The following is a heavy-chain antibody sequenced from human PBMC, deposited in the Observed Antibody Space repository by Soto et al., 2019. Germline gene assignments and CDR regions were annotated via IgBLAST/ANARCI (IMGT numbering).Heavy chain of an antibody. CDR1: GFTFSSYS. CDR3: AREFSGSYYGPDDAFDI. D-gene: IGHD1-26*01. CDR2: ISSSSSYI. J-gene: IGHJ3*02. Sequence: KPGGSLRLSCAASGFTFSSYSMNWVRQAPGKGLEWVSSISSSSSYIYYADSVKGRFTISRDNAKNSLYLQMNSLRAEDTAVYYCAREFSGSYYGPDDAFDIWGQGTMVTVSS. V-gene: IGHV3-21*01.